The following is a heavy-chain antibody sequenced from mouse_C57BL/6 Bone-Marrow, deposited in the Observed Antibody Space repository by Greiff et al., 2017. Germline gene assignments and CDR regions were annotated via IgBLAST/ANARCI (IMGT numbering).Heavy chain of an antibody. Sequence: DVKLVESEGGLVQPGSSMKLSCTASGFTFSDYYMAWVRQVPEKGLEWVANINYDGSSTYYLDSLKSRFIISRDNAKNILYLQMSSLKSEDTATYYCARDRGVGWYFDVWGTGTTVTVSS. D-gene: IGHD1-1*01. J-gene: IGHJ1*03. CDR1: GFTFSDYY. CDR3: ARDRGVGWYFDV. V-gene: IGHV5-16*01. CDR2: INYDGSST.